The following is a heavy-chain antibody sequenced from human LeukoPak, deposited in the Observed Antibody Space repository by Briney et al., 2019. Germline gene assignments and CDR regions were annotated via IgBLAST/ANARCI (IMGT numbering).Heavy chain of an antibody. Sequence: GASVKVSCKASGGTFSSYTTSWVRQAPGQGLEWMGRIIPILGIANYAQKFQGRVTITADKSTSTAYMELSSLRSEDTAVYYCARRLIGEGGWFAPWAKGPLVTVSS. CDR1: GGTFSSYT. CDR2: IIPILGIA. CDR3: ARRLIGEGGWFAP. V-gene: IGHV1-69*02. D-gene: IGHD2/OR15-2a*01. J-gene: IGHJ5*02.